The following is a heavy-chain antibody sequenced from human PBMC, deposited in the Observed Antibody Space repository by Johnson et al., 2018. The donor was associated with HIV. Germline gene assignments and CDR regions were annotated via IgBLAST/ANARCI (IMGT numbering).Heavy chain of an antibody. J-gene: IGHJ3*02. CDR3: ARGGASDAFDI. V-gene: IGHV3-30-3*01. D-gene: IGHD4/OR15-4a*01. CDR2: ISYDGSTK. CDR1: GFTFSTYA. Sequence: QVQLVESGGGVVQPGRSLRLSCAASGFTFSTYAIHWVRQAPGKGLEWVAIISYDGSTKYYADSVKGRFTISRDNSKNSLYLQMNSLRAEDTAVYYCARGGASDAFDIWGQGTMVTVSS.